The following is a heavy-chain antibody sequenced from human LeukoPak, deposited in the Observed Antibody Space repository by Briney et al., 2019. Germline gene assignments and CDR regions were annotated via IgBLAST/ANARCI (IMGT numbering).Heavy chain of an antibody. CDR2: IYQSGST. D-gene: IGHD1-1*01. J-gene: IGHJ4*02. V-gene: IGHV4-30-2*01. CDR3: ATVGGRVQLAASDY. Sequence: SQTLSLTCTVSGDSISSGGYYWSWIRQPPGKGLEWIGYIYQSGSTYYNPSLKSRVTISVDRSKNQFSLKLSSVTAADTAVYYCATVGGRVQLAASDYWGQGILVTVSS. CDR1: GDSISSGGYY.